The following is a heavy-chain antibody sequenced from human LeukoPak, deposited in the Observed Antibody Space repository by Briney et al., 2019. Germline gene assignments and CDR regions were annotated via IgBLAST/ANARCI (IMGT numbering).Heavy chain of an antibody. D-gene: IGHD5-18*01. CDR3: ARPAYNYGYVYFDH. J-gene: IGHJ4*02. Sequence: ASVKVSCKASGYTFTGCFIHYVRQAPGQGLEGMGWIDPNSDSIRYSEKFKDRVTMTRDTSTNTACMVLSWLRSDDTAVYYCARPAYNYGYVYFDHWGQGTLVIVSS. CDR1: GYTFTGCF. V-gene: IGHV1-2*02. CDR2: IDPNSDSI.